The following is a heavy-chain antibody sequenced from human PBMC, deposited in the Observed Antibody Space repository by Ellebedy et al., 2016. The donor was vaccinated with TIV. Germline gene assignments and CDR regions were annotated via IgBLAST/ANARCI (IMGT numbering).Heavy chain of an antibody. V-gene: IGHV3-74*01. D-gene: IGHD1-26*01. CDR3: ARGYSGSPPGN. Sequence: GGSLRLXXAASGFTFSSYWMHWVRQVPGKGLVWVSRINSDGSTTYYADSVKGRFTTFRDNSKNTLYLQMNSLRAEDTAVYYCARGYSGSPPGNWGQGTLVTVSS. J-gene: IGHJ4*02. CDR1: GFTFSSYW. CDR2: INSDGSTT.